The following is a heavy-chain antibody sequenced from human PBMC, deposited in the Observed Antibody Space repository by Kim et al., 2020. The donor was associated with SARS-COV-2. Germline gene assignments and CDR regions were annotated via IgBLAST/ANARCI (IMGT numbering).Heavy chain of an antibody. CDR1: GHFFTRDS. J-gene: IGHJ4*02. V-gene: IGHV1-3*01. CDR2: IDCGNGNT. Sequence: ASVKVSCKTSGHFFTRDSIHLVRQAPGQGLEWMGGIDCGNGNTIYSQKFQRRVTFTTDTSASTAYMELSVLRSEDSAVYYCLGGFYFYYWSKGNLVIGS. CDR3: LGGFYFYY. D-gene: IGHD3-16*01.